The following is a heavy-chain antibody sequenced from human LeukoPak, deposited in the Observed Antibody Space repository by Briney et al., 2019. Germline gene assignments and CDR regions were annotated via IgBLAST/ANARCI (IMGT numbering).Heavy chain of an antibody. Sequence: SETLSLTCAVYGGSFSGYYWSWIRQPPGKGLEWIGEINHSGSTNYNPSLKTRVTISVDTSKNQFSLKLSSVTAADTAVYYCARAGWEVLGPSVWGQGTTVTVSS. CDR3: ARAGWEVLGPSV. D-gene: IGHD1-26*01. CDR2: INHSGST. V-gene: IGHV4-34*01. CDR1: GGSFSGYY. J-gene: IGHJ3*01.